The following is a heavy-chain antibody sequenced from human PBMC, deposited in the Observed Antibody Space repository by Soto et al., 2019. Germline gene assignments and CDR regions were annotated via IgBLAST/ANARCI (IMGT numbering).Heavy chain of an antibody. V-gene: IGHV3-30-3*01. CDR2: ISYDGSNK. J-gene: IGHJ6*02. CDR3: ARGGDYDFWSGYNYYYYYGMDV. D-gene: IGHD3-3*01. Sequence: GGSLRLSCAASGFTFSSYAMHWVRQAPGKGLEWVAVISYDGSNKYYADSVKGRFTISRDNSKNTLYLQMNSLRAEDTAVYYCARGGDYDFWSGYNYYYYYGMDVWGQGATVTVSS. CDR1: GFTFSSYA.